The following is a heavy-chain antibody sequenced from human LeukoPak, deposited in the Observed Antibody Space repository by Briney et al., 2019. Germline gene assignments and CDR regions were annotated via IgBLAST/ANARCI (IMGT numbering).Heavy chain of an antibody. CDR3: ARGGKQLVGY. Sequence: SETLSLTCTVSGGSISSSSYYWGWIRQPPGKGLEWIGSIYYSGSTNYNPSLKSRVTISVDTSKNQFSLKLSSVTAADTAVYYCARGGKQLVGYWGQGTLVTVSS. CDR1: GGSISSSSYY. CDR2: IYYSGST. V-gene: IGHV4-39*07. D-gene: IGHD6-13*01. J-gene: IGHJ4*02.